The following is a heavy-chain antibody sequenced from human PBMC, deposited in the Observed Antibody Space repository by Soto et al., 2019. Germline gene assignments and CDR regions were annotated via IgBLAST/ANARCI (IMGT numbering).Heavy chain of an antibody. V-gene: IGHV6-1*01. CDR1: GDSVSRISTA. Sequence: QVQLQQSGPGLVKPSQTLLLTCAISGDSVSRISTAWNWIRQSPSRGLEWLGRTYYRSKWYNNYAVSVKSRITINPDTSKNQFSLQLNSVTPEDTAVYYCASGRWSGFDIWGQGTMVTVSS. J-gene: IGHJ3*02. CDR2: TYYRSKWYN. CDR3: ASGRWSGFDI. D-gene: IGHD3-3*01.